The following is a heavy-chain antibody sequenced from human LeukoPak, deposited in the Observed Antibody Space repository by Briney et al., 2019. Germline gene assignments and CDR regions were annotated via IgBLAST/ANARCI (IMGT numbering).Heavy chain of an antibody. J-gene: IGHJ5*02. CDR3: ARALYDYVWGSSGQLDP. CDR2: ITSSSSYI. D-gene: IGHD3-16*01. Sequence: PGGSLRLSCAASGFTFSTSSMNWVRQAPGKGLEWVSSITSSSSYIYYADSVKGRFTISRDNAKNSLYLQMNSLRAEDTAVYYCARALYDYVWGSSGQLDPWGQGTLVTVSS. V-gene: IGHV3-21*01. CDR1: GFTFSTSS.